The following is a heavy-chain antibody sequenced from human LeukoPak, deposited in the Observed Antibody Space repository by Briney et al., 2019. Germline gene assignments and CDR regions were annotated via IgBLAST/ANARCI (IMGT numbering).Heavy chain of an antibody. V-gene: IGHV4-39*01. CDR3: ARQRDYGDYLDAFDV. D-gene: IGHD4-17*01. CDR2: ISYSGST. Sequence: SETLSLTCTVSGGSISSSSHSWGWIRQPPGKGLEWIGSISYSGSTYYNPSLKTRVTMSVDTSENQFSLKLSSVTAADTAVYYCARQRDYGDYLDAFDVWGQGTMVTVSS. CDR1: GGSISSSSHS. J-gene: IGHJ3*01.